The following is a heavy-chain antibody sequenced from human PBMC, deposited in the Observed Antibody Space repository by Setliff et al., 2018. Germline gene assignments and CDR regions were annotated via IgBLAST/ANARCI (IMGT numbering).Heavy chain of an antibody. CDR3: ARRLRESHAFHI. CDR2: IHNSGTA. J-gene: IGHJ3*02. Sequence: TLSLTCTVSGGSISSDDNYWSWIRLPPGKGLEWIGYIHNSGTAYYNPSLRSRLTISVVTSKNQFSLKLNSVTAADTAVYYCARRLRESHAFHIWGQGTLVT. D-gene: IGHD2-15*01. V-gene: IGHV4-30-4*08. CDR1: GGSISSDDNY.